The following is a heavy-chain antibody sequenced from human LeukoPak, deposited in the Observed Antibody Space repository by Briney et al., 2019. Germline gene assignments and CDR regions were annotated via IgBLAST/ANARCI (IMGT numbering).Heavy chain of an antibody. CDR3: ATNGSGSYYADDAFDI. V-gene: IGHV3-30*02. D-gene: IGHD1-26*01. Sequence: GGSLRLSCAASGFTFSSYGTHWVRQAPGKGLEWVAFIRYDGSNKYYADSVKGRFTISRDNSKNTLYLQMNSLRAEDTAVYYCATNGSGSYYADDAFDIWGQGTMVTVSS. J-gene: IGHJ3*02. CDR2: IRYDGSNK. CDR1: GFTFSSYG.